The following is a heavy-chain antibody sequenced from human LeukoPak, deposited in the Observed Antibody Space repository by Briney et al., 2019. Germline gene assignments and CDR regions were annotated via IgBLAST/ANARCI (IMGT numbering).Heavy chain of an antibody. CDR1: GFTFSNSA. CDR3: ARDRGGRTGLDD. D-gene: IGHD2-15*01. J-gene: IGHJ4*02. CDR2: ISGSGGGT. V-gene: IGHV3-23*01. Sequence: PGGSLRLSCAASGFTFSNSAMSWVRQAPGKGLEWVSAISGSGGGTYYADSVKGRFTISRDNAENSLYLQMNSLRAEDTAVYYCARDRGGRTGLDDWGQGTLVTVSS.